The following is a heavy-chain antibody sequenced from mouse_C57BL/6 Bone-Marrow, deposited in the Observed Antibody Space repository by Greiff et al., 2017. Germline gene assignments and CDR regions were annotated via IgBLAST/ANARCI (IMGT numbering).Heavy chain of an antibody. CDR1: GFTFSSYA. D-gene: IGHD1-1*01. Sequence: EVKLVESGGGLVKPGGSLKLSCAASGFTFSSYAMSWVRQTPEKRLEWVATISDGGSYTYYPDNVKGRFTISRDNAKNNLYLQMSHLTSEDTAMYYCARDGPTNSAWFAYWGQGTLVTVSA. CDR3: ARDGPTNSAWFAY. V-gene: IGHV5-4*01. J-gene: IGHJ3*01. CDR2: ISDGGSYT.